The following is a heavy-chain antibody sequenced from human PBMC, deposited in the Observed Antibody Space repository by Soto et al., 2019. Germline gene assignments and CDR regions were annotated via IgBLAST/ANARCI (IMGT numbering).Heavy chain of an antibody. CDR2: ISYDGSNK. CDR3: AKVNYYDSSGYYYYGMDV. V-gene: IGHV3-30*18. J-gene: IGHJ6*02. Sequence: PGGSLRLSCAASGFTFSSYGMHWVRQAPGKGLEWVAVISYDGSNKYYADSVKGRFTISRDNSKNTLYLQMNSLRAEDTAVYYCAKVNYYDSSGYYYYGMDVWGQGTTVTVSS. CDR1: GFTFSSYG. D-gene: IGHD3-22*01.